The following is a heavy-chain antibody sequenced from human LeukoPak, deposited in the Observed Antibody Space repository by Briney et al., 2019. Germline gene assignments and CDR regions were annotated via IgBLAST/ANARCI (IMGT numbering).Heavy chain of an antibody. CDR1: GYTLTELS. J-gene: IGHJ6*02. CDR3: ATDSQSPGVSLNYYYGMDV. Sequence: ASVKVSCKVSGYTLTELSMHWVRQAPGKGLEWMGGFDPEDGETIYAQKFQGRVTMTEDTSTDTAYMELRSLRSEDTAVYYCATDSQSPGVSLNYYYGMDVWGQGTTVTVSS. CDR2: FDPEDGET. D-gene: IGHD3-16*02. V-gene: IGHV1-24*01.